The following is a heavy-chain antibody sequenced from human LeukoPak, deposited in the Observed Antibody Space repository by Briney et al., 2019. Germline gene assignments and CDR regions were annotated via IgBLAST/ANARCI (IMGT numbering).Heavy chain of an antibody. V-gene: IGHV4-59*10. Sequence: SDTLSLTCAVYGGSFSGYYRSWIRQPAGKGLEWVGRIYTSGSTNYNPSLKSRVTMSVDTSKNQFSLKLSSVTAADTAVYYCASTYYYGSGSLGVDYWGQGTLVTVSS. CDR3: ASTYYYGSGSLGVDY. D-gene: IGHD3-10*01. CDR2: IYTSGST. CDR1: GGSFSGYY. J-gene: IGHJ4*02.